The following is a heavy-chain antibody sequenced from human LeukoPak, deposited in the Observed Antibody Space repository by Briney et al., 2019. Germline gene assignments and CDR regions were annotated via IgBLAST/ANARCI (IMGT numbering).Heavy chain of an antibody. CDR1: GYTFTSYY. D-gene: IGHD6-19*01. CDR3: ARDPEGSGCYFDY. V-gene: IGHV1-46*01. Sequence: ASVEVSCKASGYTFTSYYMHWVRQAPGQGLECMGIINPSGGSTSYAQKFQGRVTMTRDTSTSMVYMELTSLRSEDTAVYYCARDPEGSGCYFDYWGQGTLVTVSS. CDR2: INPSGGST. J-gene: IGHJ4*02.